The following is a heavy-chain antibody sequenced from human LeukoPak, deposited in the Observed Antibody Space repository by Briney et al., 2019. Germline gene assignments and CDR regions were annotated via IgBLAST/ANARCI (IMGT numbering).Heavy chain of an antibody. CDR1: GGTFSSYA. CDR3: AREPDGYNPYYFDY. Sequence: SAKVSCKASGGTFSSYAISWVRQAPGQGLEWMGRIIPILGIANYAQKFQGRVTITADKSTSTAYMELSSLRSEDTAVYYCAREPDGYNPYYFDYWGQGTLVTVSS. CDR2: IIPILGIA. V-gene: IGHV1-69*10. J-gene: IGHJ4*02. D-gene: IGHD5-24*01.